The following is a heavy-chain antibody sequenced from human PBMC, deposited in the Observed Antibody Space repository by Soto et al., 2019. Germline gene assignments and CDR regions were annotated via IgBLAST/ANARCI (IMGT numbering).Heavy chain of an antibody. V-gene: IGHV1-2*04. J-gene: IGHJ4*02. CDR2: INPNSGDT. Sequence: ASVKVSCKASGYIFTVYYMHCVLQSPLQWLDWMGWINPNSGDTNYTQKFQGWVTMTRDTSISTAYMELSRLRSDDTAVYYCATSRISIAVAGETEYYFDYWGQGTLVTVSS. CDR1: GYIFTVYY. D-gene: IGHD6-19*01. CDR3: ATSRISIAVAGETEYYFDY.